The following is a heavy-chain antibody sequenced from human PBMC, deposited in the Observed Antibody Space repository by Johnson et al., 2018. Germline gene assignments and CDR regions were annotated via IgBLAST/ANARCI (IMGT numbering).Heavy chain of an antibody. CDR2: ISWNSGSI. V-gene: IGHV3-9*01. D-gene: IGHD6-13*01. J-gene: IGHJ3*02. CDR1: GFTFDDYA. Sequence: VQLVESGGGLVQPGRSLRLSCAASGFTFDDYAMNWVRQAPGKGLEWVSGISWNSGSIGYADSVKGRFTNSRDNAKNSLYLQMNSLRAEDTALYYCAKDIKGIAAANILDAFDIWGQGTTVTVSS. CDR3: AKDIKGIAAANILDAFDI.